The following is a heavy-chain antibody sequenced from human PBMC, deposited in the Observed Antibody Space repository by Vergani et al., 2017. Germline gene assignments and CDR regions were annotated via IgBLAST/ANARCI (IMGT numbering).Heavy chain of an antibody. CDR1: FDSIRNLY. J-gene: IGHJ5*02. D-gene: IGHD5-12*01. Sequence: QVQLQESGPGLVKSSETLSLTCSVSFDSIRNLYCNWIRQPPGKGLEWIGFIHYSENTNYNPSLKTRVTISVDTSKNQFSLTLTSVTAADTAVYYCASDTHSGQSADRWGQGILVTVTS. CDR3: ASDTHSGQSADR. V-gene: IGHV4-59*11. CDR2: IHYSENT.